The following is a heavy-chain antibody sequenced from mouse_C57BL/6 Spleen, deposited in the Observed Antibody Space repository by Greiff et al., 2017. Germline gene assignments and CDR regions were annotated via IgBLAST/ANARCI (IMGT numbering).Heavy chain of an antibody. J-gene: IGHJ4*01. CDR2: INYDGSST. CDR1: GFTFSDYY. D-gene: IGHD1-1*01. CDR3: ARGGGVLRSYAMDY. Sequence: EVMLVESEGGLVQPGSSMKLSCTASGFTFSDYYMAWVRQVPEKGLEWVANINYDGSSTYYLDSLKSRFIISRDNAKNILYLQMSSLKSEDTATYYCARGGGVLRSYAMDYWGQGTSVTVSS. V-gene: IGHV5-16*01.